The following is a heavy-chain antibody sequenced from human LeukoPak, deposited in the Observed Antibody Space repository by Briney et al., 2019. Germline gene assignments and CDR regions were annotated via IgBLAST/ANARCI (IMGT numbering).Heavy chain of an antibody. CDR2: ICNSGST. V-gene: IGHV4-59*01. CDR1: GGSISAYC. Sequence: SETLSPTCTVSGGSISAYCWSWIRQPPGKGLEWIAYICNSGSTNYNPSLKSPVTISVDTSKNQFSLKLSSVTAADTAVYYCARRARATAGGDYFDYWGQGTLVTVSS. CDR3: ARRARATAGGDYFDY. J-gene: IGHJ4*02. D-gene: IGHD6-13*01.